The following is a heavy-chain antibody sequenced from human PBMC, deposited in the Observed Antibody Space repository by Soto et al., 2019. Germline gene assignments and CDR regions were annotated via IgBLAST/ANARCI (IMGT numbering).Heavy chain of an antibody. V-gene: IGHV4-30-4*01. D-gene: IGHD3-9*01. CDR1: GGSISSGDYY. CDR2: IYYSGST. CDR3: ARSAPYYDILTGYYNDEATEYYFDY. Sequence: NPSETLSLTCTVSGGSISSGDYYWSWIRQPPGKGLEWIGYIYYSGSTYYNPSLKSRVTISVDASKNQFSLKLSSVTAADTAVYYCARSAPYYDILTGYYNDEATEYYFDYWGQGTLVTVSS. J-gene: IGHJ4*02.